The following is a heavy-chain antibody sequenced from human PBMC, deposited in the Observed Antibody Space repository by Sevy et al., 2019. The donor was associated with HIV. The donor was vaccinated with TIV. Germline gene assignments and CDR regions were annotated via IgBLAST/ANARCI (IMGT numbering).Heavy chain of an antibody. CDR1: GFTFDDHT. Sequence: GGSLRLSCAASGFTFDDHTMHWVRQPPGKGLEWVSLISWDGGSTYYADSVKGRFTISRDNSKNSLFLQMNSLGAEDTALYYCAKDMASGGGGAYYFDYWGQGTLVTVSS. V-gene: IGHV3-43*01. CDR2: ISWDGGST. D-gene: IGHD3-16*01. CDR3: AKDMASGGGGAYYFDY. J-gene: IGHJ4*02.